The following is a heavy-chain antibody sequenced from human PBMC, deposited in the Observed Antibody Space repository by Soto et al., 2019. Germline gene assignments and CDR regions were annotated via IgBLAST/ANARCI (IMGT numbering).Heavy chain of an antibody. CDR2: IDPSDSYT. D-gene: IGHD5-12*01. CDR1: GYSFTSYL. CDR3: ARSRYRGYGSDSDFDY. J-gene: IGHJ4*02. Sequence: PGESLKISFKGSGYSFTSYLISWVRQMPGKGLEWMGRIDPSDSYTNYSPSFQGHVTISADKSISTAYLQWSSLKASDTAMYYCARSRYRGYGSDSDFDYWGQGTLVTVSS. V-gene: IGHV5-10-1*01.